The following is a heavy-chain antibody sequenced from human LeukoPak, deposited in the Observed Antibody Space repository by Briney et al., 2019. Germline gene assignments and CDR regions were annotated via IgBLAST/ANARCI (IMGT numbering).Heavy chain of an antibody. CDR2: ISSSSYI. J-gene: IGHJ4*02. CDR3: ARDQRYSSSWLRPFDY. Sequence: KAGGSLRLSCAASGFTFSSYSMNWVRQAPGKGLGWVSSISSSSYIYYADSVKGRFTISRDNAKNSLYLQMNSLRAEDTAVYYCARDQRYSSSWLRPFDYWGQGTLVTVSS. D-gene: IGHD6-13*01. V-gene: IGHV3-21*01. CDR1: GFTFSSYS.